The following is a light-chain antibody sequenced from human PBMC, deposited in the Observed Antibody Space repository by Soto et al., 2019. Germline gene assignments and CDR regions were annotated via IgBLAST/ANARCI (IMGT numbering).Light chain of an antibody. J-gene: IGLJ2*01. Sequence: QSVLTQPPSASGTPGQRVTISCSGSTCNIGTDTVNWYQQLPGTAPKLLIYSSNQRPSGVPDRFSGSKSGTSASLAISGLQSEDEADYYCAAWDDSLNGVVFGGGTKLTVL. V-gene: IGLV1-44*01. CDR2: SSN. CDR1: TCNIGTDT. CDR3: AAWDDSLNGVV.